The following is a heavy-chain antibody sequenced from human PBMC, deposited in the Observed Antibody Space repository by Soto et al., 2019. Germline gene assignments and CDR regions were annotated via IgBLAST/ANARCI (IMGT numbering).Heavy chain of an antibody. CDR1: GYKCRSHG. D-gene: IGHD1-7*01. CDR2: ISSYNGNT. V-gene: IGHV1-18*01. J-gene: IGHJ4*02. Sequence: SVRVSWRAFGYKCRSHGFSCLQKAPGQGLEWIGWISSYNGNTKYAQKLHGRVTMTTDTSTSTVYMELRSLRSDDTAVYYCARDDKNFHSLDDYWGQRTLVPVSS. CDR3: ARDDKNFHSLDDY.